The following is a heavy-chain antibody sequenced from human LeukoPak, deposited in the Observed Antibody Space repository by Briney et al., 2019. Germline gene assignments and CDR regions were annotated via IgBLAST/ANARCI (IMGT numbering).Heavy chain of an antibody. D-gene: IGHD6-6*01. CDR2: IYTSGCT. CDR1: GGSISSGSYY. J-gene: IGHJ6*03. V-gene: IGHV4-61*02. Sequence: PSQTLSLTCTVSGGSISSGSYYWSWIRQPAGKGLEWIGRIYTSGCTNYNPSLKSRVTISVDTSKNQFSLKLSSVTAADTAVYYCARAGGGYSSSHYYYYMDVWGKGTTVTVSS. CDR3: ARAGGGYSSSHYYYYMDV.